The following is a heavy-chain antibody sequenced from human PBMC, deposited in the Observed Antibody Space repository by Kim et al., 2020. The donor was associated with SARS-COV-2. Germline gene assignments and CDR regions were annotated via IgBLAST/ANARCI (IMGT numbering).Heavy chain of an antibody. CDR3: VGLTILTVNVY. D-gene: IGHD2-21*02. CDR1: GFTFSIYW. V-gene: IGHV3-7*01. CDR2: IKQDGSEK. J-gene: IGHJ4*02. Sequence: GGSLRLSCAASGFTFSIYWMSWVRQAPGKGLEWVANIKQDGSEKYYVDSVKGRFTISRDNAQNSLYLQMNSLRAEDTAVYYCVGLTILTVNVYWGQGTLVTVSS.